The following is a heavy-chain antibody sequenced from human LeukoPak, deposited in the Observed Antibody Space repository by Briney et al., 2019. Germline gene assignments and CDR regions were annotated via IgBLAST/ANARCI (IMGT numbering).Heavy chain of an antibody. D-gene: IGHD6-19*01. CDR1: ESTFSNFG. CDR2: IHYDGSKK. V-gene: IGHV3-30*02. J-gene: IGHJ4*02. CDR3: AKDTGYTSGRLDY. Sequence: GGSLRLSCAASESTFSNFGMHWVRQAPGKGLEWVALIHYDGSKKYYAGSVRGRFTISRDNSKNTLFLQMNSLTTEDTAVYYCAKDTGYTSGRLDYWGQGNLVTVSS.